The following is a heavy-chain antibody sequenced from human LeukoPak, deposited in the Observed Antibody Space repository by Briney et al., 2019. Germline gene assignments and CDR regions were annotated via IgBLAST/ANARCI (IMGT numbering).Heavy chain of an antibody. J-gene: IGHJ4*02. CDR3: AKVPLIAAPKHFDY. Sequence: GGSLRLSCAASGFTVSSNYMTWVRQAPGKGLEWVSVIYKNAITYHADTVKGRFTISRDNSKNTLYLQMNRLRAEDTAVYYCAKVPLIAAPKHFDYWGQGTLVTVSS. V-gene: IGHV3-53*01. D-gene: IGHD6-13*01. CDR1: GFTVSSNY. CDR2: IYKNAIT.